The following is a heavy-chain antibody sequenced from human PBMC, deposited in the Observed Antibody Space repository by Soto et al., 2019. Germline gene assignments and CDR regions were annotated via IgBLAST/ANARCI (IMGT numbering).Heavy chain of an antibody. CDR1: DGSVSSDVYY. J-gene: IGHJ6*02. Sequence: QVQLQESGPGLVKPSETLSITCSVSDGSVSSDVYYWNWIRQAPGKGLEWIGYIYYTGSTNYIPSLKSRVIMSGDTSKSQLSMKLSTATAADTAVYFCARAPYKWRNSYYHGMDDWGQGTRVMVSS. V-gene: IGHV4-61*08. D-gene: IGHD1-20*01. CDR3: ARAPYKWRNSYYHGMDD. CDR2: IYYTGST.